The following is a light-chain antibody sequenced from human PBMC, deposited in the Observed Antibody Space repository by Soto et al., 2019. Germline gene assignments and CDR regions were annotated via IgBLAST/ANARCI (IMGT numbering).Light chain of an antibody. CDR2: GVS. Sequence: IVLTQSPAILSMSPGEKATLSCRASQNITNYLIWYQKKPGQAPRLLIYGVSNRATGIPGRFSGRGAGTEYTLTISSLESEDFAVYYCQQYNKWPRTFGQGTKVDIK. V-gene: IGKV3-11*01. CDR1: QNITNY. J-gene: IGKJ1*01. CDR3: QQYNKWPRT.